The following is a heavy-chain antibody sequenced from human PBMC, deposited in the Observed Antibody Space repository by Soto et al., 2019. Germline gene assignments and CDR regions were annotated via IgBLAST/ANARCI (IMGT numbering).Heavy chain of an antibody. CDR3: AHRLASPYYYDSRGSSFDY. D-gene: IGHD3-22*01. CDR2: IYWDDDK. V-gene: IGHV2-5*02. CDR1: GFSLITTGVA. J-gene: IGHJ4*02. Sequence: QITLKESGPTLVKPTQTLTLTCTVSGFSLITTGVAVDWIRQPPGKALEWLTLIYWDDDKRYSPSLKSRLTITKDTSKNQVVLTMTNMDPVDTATYYCAHRLASPYYYDSRGSSFDYWGQGTLVTVSS.